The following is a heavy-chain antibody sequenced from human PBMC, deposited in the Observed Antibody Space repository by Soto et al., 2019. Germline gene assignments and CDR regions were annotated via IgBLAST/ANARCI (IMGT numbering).Heavy chain of an antibody. CDR2: IDPSDSYT. Sequence: GSLKISCKGSGYSFTSYWISRVRQMPGKGLEWMVRIDPSDSYTNYSPSFQGHVTISADKSISTAYLQWSSLKASDTAMYYCARLLLSRVDFDPWGQGTLVTVSS. CDR1: GYSFTSYW. V-gene: IGHV5-10-1*01. D-gene: IGHD3-16*02. J-gene: IGHJ5*02. CDR3: ARLLLSRVDFDP.